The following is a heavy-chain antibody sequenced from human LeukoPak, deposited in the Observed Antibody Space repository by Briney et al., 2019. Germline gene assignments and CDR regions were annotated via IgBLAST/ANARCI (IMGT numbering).Heavy chain of an antibody. D-gene: IGHD1-7*01. CDR3: ARGNYGFDY. Sequence: QAGGSLRLSCAASGFTFTDYEMYWVRQTPGKGLVCVSRIISDGTGTNYVDSVKGRFTISRDNAKNTLYLQMNSLRAEDTAVYYCARGNYGFDYWGQGTLVTVSS. V-gene: IGHV3-74*01. J-gene: IGHJ4*02. CDR1: GFTFTDYE. CDR2: IISDGTGT.